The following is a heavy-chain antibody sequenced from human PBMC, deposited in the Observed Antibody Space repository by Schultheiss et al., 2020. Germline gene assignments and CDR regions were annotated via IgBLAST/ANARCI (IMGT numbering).Heavy chain of an antibody. CDR2: IYYSGST. V-gene: IGHV4-31*03. Sequence: SETLSLTCTVSGGSISSGGYYWRWIRQHPGKGLEWIGYIYYSGSTYYNPSLKSRVTISVDTSKNQFSLRLSSVTAADTAVYYCVRDLGGFPFDSWGQGSLVTVCS. CDR1: GGSISSGGYY. J-gene: IGHJ4*02. D-gene: IGHD3-16*01. CDR3: VRDLGGFPFDS.